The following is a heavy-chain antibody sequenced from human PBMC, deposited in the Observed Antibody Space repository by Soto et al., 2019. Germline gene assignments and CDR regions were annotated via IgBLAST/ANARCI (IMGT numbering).Heavy chain of an antibody. Sequence: ASVKVSCKASGYTFTGYYMHWVRQAPGQGLEWMGWINPNSGGTNYAQKFQGWVTMTRDTSISTAYMELSRLRSDDTAVYYCARGGGACSTPLAPCGPGDMDVWGQGTTVTV. V-gene: IGHV1-2*04. D-gene: IGHD2-15*01. J-gene: IGHJ6*02. CDR3: ARGGGACSTPLAPCGPGDMDV. CDR2: INPNSGGT. CDR1: GYTFTGYY.